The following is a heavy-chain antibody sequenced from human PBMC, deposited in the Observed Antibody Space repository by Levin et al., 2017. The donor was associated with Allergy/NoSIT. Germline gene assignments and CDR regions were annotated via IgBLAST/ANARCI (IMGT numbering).Heavy chain of an antibody. CDR2: ISYDGSNK. Sequence: GGSLRLSCAASGFTFSSYGMHWVRQAPGKGLEWVAVISYDGSNKYYADSVKGRFTISRDNSKNTLYLQMNSLRAEDTAVYYCAKDGTGGSYFDYWGQGTLVTVSS. CDR3: AKDGTGGSYFDY. V-gene: IGHV3-30*18. D-gene: IGHD1-26*01. CDR1: GFTFSSYG. J-gene: IGHJ4*02.